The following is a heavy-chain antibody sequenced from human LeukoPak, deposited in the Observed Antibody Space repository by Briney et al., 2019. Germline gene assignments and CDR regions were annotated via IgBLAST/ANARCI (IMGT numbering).Heavy chain of an antibody. CDR3: ARDRGPGIAAAGTFDY. Sequence: PGGSLRLSCAASGFTFSSYGMHWVRQAPGKGLEWVAFIRYDGSNKYYADSVKGRFTISRDNSKNTLYLQMNSLRAEDTAVYYCARDRGPGIAAAGTFDYWGQGTLVTVSS. CDR2: IRYDGSNK. CDR1: GFTFSSYG. V-gene: IGHV3-30*02. J-gene: IGHJ4*02. D-gene: IGHD6-13*01.